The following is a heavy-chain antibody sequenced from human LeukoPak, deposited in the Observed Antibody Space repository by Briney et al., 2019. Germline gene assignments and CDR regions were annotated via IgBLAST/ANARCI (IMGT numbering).Heavy chain of an antibody. Sequence: GGSLRLSCSASGFTFSRYAMHWVRQAPGKGLEYVSGINDNGGRTHYGDSVKGRFSISRDNAKNSLYLQMNSLRAEDTAVYYCAASTKHTAMVDYWGQGTLVTVSS. CDR2: INDNGGRT. D-gene: IGHD5-18*01. J-gene: IGHJ4*02. CDR3: AASTKHTAMVDY. V-gene: IGHV3-64*04. CDR1: GFTFSRYA.